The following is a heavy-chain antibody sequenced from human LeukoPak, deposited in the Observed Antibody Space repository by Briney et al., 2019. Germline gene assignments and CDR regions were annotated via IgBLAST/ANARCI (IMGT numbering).Heavy chain of an antibody. J-gene: IGHJ3*01. D-gene: IGHD3-16*02. CDR2: ISFSGDNA. CDR1: GFNFRHAA. Sequence: PGGSLRLSCAVSGFNFRHAAMTWVRQVPGKALEWVGLISFSGDNAYYADSVKGRFTISRDNSNDSLSLHMNSLRVEDTAMYYRVKDIELSAWGLGTMVTVSS. CDR3: VKDIELSA. V-gene: IGHV3-23*01.